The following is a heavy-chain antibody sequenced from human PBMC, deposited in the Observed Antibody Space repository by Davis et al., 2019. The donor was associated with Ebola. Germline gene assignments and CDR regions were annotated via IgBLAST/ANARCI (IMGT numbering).Heavy chain of an antibody. CDR3: AKGKGIVATTYYFDY. CDR1: GFTFSSYG. Sequence: GGSLRLSCVASGFTFSSYGMHWVRQAPGKGLEWVAVISYDGSNKYYADSVKGRFTISRDNSKNTLYLQMNSLRAEDTAVYYCAKGKGIVATTYYFDYWGQGTLVTVSS. D-gene: IGHD5-12*01. V-gene: IGHV3-30*18. CDR2: ISYDGSNK. J-gene: IGHJ4*02.